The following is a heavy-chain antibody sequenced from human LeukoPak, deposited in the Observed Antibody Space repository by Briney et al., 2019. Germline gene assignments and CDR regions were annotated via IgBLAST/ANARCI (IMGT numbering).Heavy chain of an antibody. D-gene: IGHD3-10*01. CDR1: SGSISSYY. Sequence: PSETLSLTCTVSSGSISSYYWSWIRQPPGKGLEWIGYIYYSGSTNYNPSLKSRVTISVDTSKNQFSLKLSSVTAADTAVYYCARRGYGSGSFNRYYFDYWGQGNLVTVSS. J-gene: IGHJ4*02. CDR3: ARRGYGSGSFNRYYFDY. CDR2: IYYSGST. V-gene: IGHV4-59*08.